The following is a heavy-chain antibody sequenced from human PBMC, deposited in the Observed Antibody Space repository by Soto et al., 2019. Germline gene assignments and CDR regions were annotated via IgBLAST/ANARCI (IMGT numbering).Heavy chain of an antibody. CDR3: TRGVTANYMGGDAFEI. CDR2: IMPIFGTA. Sequence: QVLLVQSGAEVKKPGSSVKVTCKASGGTFSSYTISWVRQAPGQGREYMGGIMPIFGTATYTQSFQDRVTITADESTSTVYMELRSLTSDDTAVYYCTRGVTANYMGGDAFEIWGQGTMVTVSS. J-gene: IGHJ3*02. V-gene: IGHV1-69*01. D-gene: IGHD3-16*01. CDR1: GGTFSSYT.